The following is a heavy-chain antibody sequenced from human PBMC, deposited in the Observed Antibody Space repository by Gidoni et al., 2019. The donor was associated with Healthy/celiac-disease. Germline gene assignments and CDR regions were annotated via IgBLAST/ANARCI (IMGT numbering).Heavy chain of an antibody. D-gene: IGHD3-3*01. V-gene: IGHV1-46*01. CDR3: ARDLATYYDFWSGYPGDGMDV. CDR1: GYTFTSYY. J-gene: IGHJ6*02. Sequence: QVQLVQSGAEVKKPGASVKVSCKASGYTFTSYYMHWVRQAPGQGLKWMGIINPSGGSTSYAQKFQGRVTMTRDTSTSTVYMELSSLRSEDTAVYYCARDLATYYDFWSGYPGDGMDVWGQGTTVTVSS. CDR2: INPSGGST.